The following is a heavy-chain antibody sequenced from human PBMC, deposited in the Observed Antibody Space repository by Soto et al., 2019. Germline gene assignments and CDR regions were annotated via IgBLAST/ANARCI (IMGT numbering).Heavy chain of an antibody. CDR3: AKDRQFRSYYESAGHYNN. V-gene: IGHV3-23*01. CDR1: GFTFKNYD. J-gene: IGHJ4*02. D-gene: IGHD3-10*01. CDR2: ISGSGAIT. Sequence: EVQLLESGGGLVQPGGSLRLSCVASGFTFKNYDMRWVRQAPGKGLEWVSGISGSGAITCYADSVRGRFTISRDNSKNTLYLQLNSLRAEDTAIYYCAKDRQFRSYYESAGHYNNWGQGTLVTVSS.